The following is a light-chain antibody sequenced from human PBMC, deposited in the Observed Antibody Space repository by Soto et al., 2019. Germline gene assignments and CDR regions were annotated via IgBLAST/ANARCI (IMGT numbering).Light chain of an antibody. CDR2: DAS. V-gene: IGKV3-20*01. J-gene: IGKJ1*01. CDR3: QQYGDLPPT. CDR1: QSVTYDQ. Sequence: EIVLTQSPDTLSLSPGERATLSCRASQSVTYDQLAWYRQTPGQAPRLLIYDASSRAAGIPDRFSGSGSGTDFTLTISRLEPEDFVVYHCQQYGDLPPTFGQGTKVDIK.